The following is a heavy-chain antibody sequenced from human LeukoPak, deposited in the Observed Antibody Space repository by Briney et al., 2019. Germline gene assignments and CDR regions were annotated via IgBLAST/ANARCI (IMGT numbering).Heavy chain of an antibody. CDR1: GGTFSSYA. CDR3: ARTPGRIAAAGSGYYYYYYMDV. V-gene: IGHV1-69*05. J-gene: IGHJ6*03. CDR2: IIPIFGTA. Sequence: ASVKVSCKASGGTFSSYAIGWVRQAPGQGLEWMGGIIPIFGTANYAQKFQGRVTITTDESTSTAYMELSSLRSEDTAVYYCARTPGRIAAAGSGYYYYYYMDVWGKGTTVTVSS. D-gene: IGHD6-13*01.